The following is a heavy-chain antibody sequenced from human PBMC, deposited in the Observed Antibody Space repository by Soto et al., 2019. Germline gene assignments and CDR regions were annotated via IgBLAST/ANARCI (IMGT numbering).Heavy chain of an antibody. V-gene: IGHV3-23*01. CDR2: IRISGGTT. Sequence: DVQLLESGGGLVQPGGSLRLSCAASGFPFSTFNMTWVRQAPGKGLEWVSAIRISGGTTYYADSVKGRFTISRDNSKDTLFLQMNSLRVEDTAVYYCAKGAWLDYWGQGTLVTVSS. CDR1: GFPFSTFN. J-gene: IGHJ4*02. CDR3: AKGAWLDY.